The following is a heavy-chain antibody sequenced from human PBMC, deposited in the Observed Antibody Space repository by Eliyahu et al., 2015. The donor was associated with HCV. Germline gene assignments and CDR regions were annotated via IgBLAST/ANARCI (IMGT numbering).Heavy chain of an antibody. CDR3: AQGFGRYRELDS. CDR2: IKRDGTEE. V-gene: IGHV3-7*01. Sequence: EVHLVESGGGLVQPGGSLRLXCVXADXTFSEYWMSWVRQAPGKGLEWVANIKRDGTEENYVDSAKGRFTISRDNAKRSVYLQMTSLRVEDTAVYYCAQGFGRYRELDSWGQGTLVIVSS. J-gene: IGHJ5*02. CDR1: DXTFSEYW. D-gene: IGHD3-10*01.